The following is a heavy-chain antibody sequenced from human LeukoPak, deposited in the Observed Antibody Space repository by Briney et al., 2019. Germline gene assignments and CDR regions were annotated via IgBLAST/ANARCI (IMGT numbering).Heavy chain of an antibody. Sequence: PGGSLRLSCAASGFTFSMYAMSWVRQAPGKGLEWVSAISGSGGSTYYADSVKGRFIIPRDNSKNTLFLQMSSLRAEDTAVYYCAKEAPEGVTFDCWGQGTLATVS. CDR2: ISGSGGST. J-gene: IGHJ4*02. CDR1: GFTFSMYA. CDR3: AKEAPEGVTFDC. V-gene: IGHV3-23*01. D-gene: IGHD5-18*01.